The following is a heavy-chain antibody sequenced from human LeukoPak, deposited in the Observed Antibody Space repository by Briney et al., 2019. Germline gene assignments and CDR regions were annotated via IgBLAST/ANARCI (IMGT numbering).Heavy chain of an antibody. J-gene: IGHJ4*02. V-gene: IGHV3-23*01. CDR3: AKGISGAVVTPGPFDY. Sequence: AGGSLRLSCAASGFTFSSYAMSWVRQAPGQGLEWVSAISGSGGSTSYADSVKGRFTISRDNSKNTLYLQMNSLRAEDTAVYYCAKGISGAVVTPGPFDYWGQGTLVTVSS. D-gene: IGHD4-23*01. CDR1: GFTFSSYA. CDR2: ISGSGGST.